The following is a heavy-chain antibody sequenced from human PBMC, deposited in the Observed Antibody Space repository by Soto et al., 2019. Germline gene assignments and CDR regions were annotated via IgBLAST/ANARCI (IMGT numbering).Heavy chain of an antibody. CDR1: GGSILDSTYY. D-gene: IGHD3-22*01. V-gene: IGHV4-39*01. Sequence: QLLLQESGPGLVKPSETLSLTCTVSGGSILDSTYYWAWIRQSPGKGLEWIGTIFYSGSTFYTPSPKSRVTMSVDTSNNQFSPKLSSVTAADTAVYYCARQASCYSYGWFDPWGQGTLVTVSS. J-gene: IGHJ5*02. CDR2: IFYSGST. CDR3: ARQASCYSYGWFDP.